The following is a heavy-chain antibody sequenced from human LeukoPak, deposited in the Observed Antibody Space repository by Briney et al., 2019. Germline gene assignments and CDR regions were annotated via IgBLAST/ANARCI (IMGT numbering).Heavy chain of an antibody. CDR3: AKRVASTDFDY. D-gene: IGHD2-15*01. CDR2: ISGSGGST. V-gene: IGHV3-23*01. CDR1: GFTFSSYA. J-gene: IGHJ4*02. Sequence: GGSLRLSCAASGFTFSSYAMSWVRQAPGKGLGLVSAISGSGGSTYYADSVKGRFTISRVNANNTQYLQMNSLRTEAPAVSYCAKRVASTDFDYWGQGNLVTVSS.